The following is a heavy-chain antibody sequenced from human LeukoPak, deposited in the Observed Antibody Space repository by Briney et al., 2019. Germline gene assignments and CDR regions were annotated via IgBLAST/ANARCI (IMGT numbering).Heavy chain of an antibody. CDR2: IKEDGGEK. D-gene: IGHD1-1*01. CDR1: GFTFSRYW. V-gene: IGHV3-7*03. J-gene: IGHJ4*02. CDR3: ATTRGFDY. Sequence: GGSLRLSCAASGFTFSRYWMSWGRQTPGKGLEWVANIKEDGGEKYYVDSVKGRFTISRDNAKSSLFLQMNSLRTEDTAVYYCATTRGFDYWGQGTLVTVSS.